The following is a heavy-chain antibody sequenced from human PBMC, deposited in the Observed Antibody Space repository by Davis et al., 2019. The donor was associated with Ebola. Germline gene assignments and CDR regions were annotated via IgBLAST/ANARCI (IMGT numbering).Heavy chain of an antibody. D-gene: IGHD3-3*01. Sequence: GESLRISCAASGFTFSNYAMHWVRQAPGRGLEWVAVVSHSERERFYADSVKGRFTISRDNSENTLYLQMNSLTADGTSVYYCARAGFDEVLDYWGQGTPVTVSS. J-gene: IGHJ4*02. V-gene: IGHV3-30*04. CDR1: GFTFSNYA. CDR3: ARAGFDEVLDY. CDR2: VSHSERER.